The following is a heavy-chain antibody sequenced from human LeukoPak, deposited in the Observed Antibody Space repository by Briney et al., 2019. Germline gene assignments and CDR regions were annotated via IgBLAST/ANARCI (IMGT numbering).Heavy chain of an antibody. J-gene: IGHJ4*02. D-gene: IGHD2-2*01. V-gene: IGHV1-2*02. CDR2: INPNSGGT. CDR1: GYTFTGYY. Sequence: ASVKVSCKASGYTFTGYYMHWVRQAPGQGLEWMGWINPNSGGTNYAQKFQGRVTMTRDTSISTAYMELSGLRSDDTAVYYCASRGGYCSSTSCYVDYWGQGTLVTVSS. CDR3: ASRGGYCSSTSCYVDY.